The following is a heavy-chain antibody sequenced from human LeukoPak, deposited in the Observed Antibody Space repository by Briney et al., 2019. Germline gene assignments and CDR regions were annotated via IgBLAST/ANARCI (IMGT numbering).Heavy chain of an antibody. CDR2: ISSSSSYI. D-gene: IGHD3-22*01. CDR3: ARGTGYYDSSGYYSSLHAFDI. J-gene: IGHJ3*02. CDR1: GFTFSSYS. V-gene: IGHV3-21*01. Sequence: GGSLRLSCAASGFTFSSYSMNWVRQAPGKGLEWVSSISSSSSYIYYADSVKGRFTISRDNAKNSLYLQMNSLRAEDTAVYYCARGTGYYDSSGYYSSLHAFDIWGQGTKVTVSS.